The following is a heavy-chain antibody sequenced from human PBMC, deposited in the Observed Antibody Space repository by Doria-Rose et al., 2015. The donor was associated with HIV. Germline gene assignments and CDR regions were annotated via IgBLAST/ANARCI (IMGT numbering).Heavy chain of an antibody. Sequence: TLKESGPVLVKPTEALTLTCTVSGVSLSSPGMGVSWIRQPPGKALEWLANISSDDERSYKTSLKSRLTITRGTSKGQVVLTMTDMDPADTATYYCARIKSSRWYHKYYFDFWGQGTLVIVSA. D-gene: IGHD6-13*01. CDR2: ISSDDER. CDR1: GVSLSSPGMG. J-gene: IGHJ4*02. CDR3: ARIKSSRWYHKYYFDF. V-gene: IGHV2-26*01.